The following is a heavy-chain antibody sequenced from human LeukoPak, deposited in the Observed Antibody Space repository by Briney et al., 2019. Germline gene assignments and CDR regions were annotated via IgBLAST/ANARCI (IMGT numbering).Heavy chain of an antibody. CDR1: GGSISSSTYY. V-gene: IGHV4-39*01. CDR3: ARRPTGSIAVAGNYFDY. CDR2: IYYSGST. D-gene: IGHD6-19*01. J-gene: IGHJ4*02. Sequence: PSETLSLTCTVSGGSISSSTYYWGWIRQPPGKGLEWIGNIYYSGSTYYNPSLKSRVTISVDTSKNQFSLKLSSVTAADTAVYYCARRPTGSIAVAGNYFDYWGQGTLVTVSS.